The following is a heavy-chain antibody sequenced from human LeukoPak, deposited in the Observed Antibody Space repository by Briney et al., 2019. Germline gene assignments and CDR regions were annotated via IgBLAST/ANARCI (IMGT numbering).Heavy chain of an antibody. CDR2: IYSGGST. CDR3: ARDGTDYYDSSGYYG. V-gene: IGHV3-66*01. J-gene: IGHJ4*02. D-gene: IGHD3-22*01. CDR1: GFTVSSNY. Sequence: GGSLRLSCAASGFTVSSNYMSWVRQAPGKGLEWVSVIYSGGSTYYADSVKGRFTISRDNSKNTLYLQMNSLRAEDTAVYYCARDGTDYYDSSGYYGWGQGTLVTDSS.